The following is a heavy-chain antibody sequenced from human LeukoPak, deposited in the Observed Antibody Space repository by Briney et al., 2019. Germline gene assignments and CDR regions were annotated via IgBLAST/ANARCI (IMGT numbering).Heavy chain of an antibody. D-gene: IGHD3-16*01. CDR2: INPNSGGT. Sequence: ASVKVSCKASGYTFTGYYMHWVRQAPGQGLEWMGWINPNSGGTNYAQKFQGRVTMTRDTSISTAYMELRSLRSDDTAVYYCARDPRNYDYVWGSKGWFDPWGQGTLVTVSS. V-gene: IGHV1-2*02. CDR3: ARDPRNYDYVWGSKGWFDP. J-gene: IGHJ5*02. CDR1: GYTFTGYY.